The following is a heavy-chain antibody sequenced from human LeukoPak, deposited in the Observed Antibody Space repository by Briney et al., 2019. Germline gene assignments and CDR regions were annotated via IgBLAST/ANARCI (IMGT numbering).Heavy chain of an antibody. Sequence: PSETLSLTCAVYGGSFSGYFWSWIRQPPGKGLEWIGDINHNGGTNYNPSLKSRVTISVDTSKNQFSLKMSSVTAADTAVYYCARPGQATVTTGRAFDIWGQGTMVTVSS. CDR2: INHNGGT. V-gene: IGHV4-34*01. CDR3: ARPGQATVTTGRAFDI. J-gene: IGHJ3*02. CDR1: GGSFSGYF. D-gene: IGHD4-17*01.